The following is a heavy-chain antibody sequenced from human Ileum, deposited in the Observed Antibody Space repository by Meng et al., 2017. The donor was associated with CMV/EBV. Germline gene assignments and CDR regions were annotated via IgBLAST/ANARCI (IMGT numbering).Heavy chain of an antibody. D-gene: IGHD3-3*01. Sequence: ASVKVSCKASGYTFTSYDINWVRQATGQGLEWMGWMNPNSGNTGYAQKFQGRVTITRNTSISTAYMELSSLRSEDTAVYYCARGLYYDFWSGYFVRNPTNDAFDIWGQGTMVT. CDR3: ARGLYYDFWSGYFVRNPTNDAFDI. CDR1: GYTFTSYD. J-gene: IGHJ3*02. V-gene: IGHV1-8*03. CDR2: MNPNSGNT.